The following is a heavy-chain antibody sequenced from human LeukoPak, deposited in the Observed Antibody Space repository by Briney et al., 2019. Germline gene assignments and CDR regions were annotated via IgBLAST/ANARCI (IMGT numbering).Heavy chain of an antibody. CDR1: GGSISSYY. CDR2: IYYSGST. J-gene: IGHJ3*02. V-gene: IGHV4-59*01. D-gene: IGHD6-13*01. Sequence: SETLSLTCTVSGGSISSYYRSWTRQPPGKGLEWIGYIYYSGSTNYNPSLKSRVTISVDTSKNQFSLKLSSVTAADTAVYYCARVFRAQKQQLVRAFDIWGQGTMVTVSS. CDR3: ARVFRAQKQQLVRAFDI.